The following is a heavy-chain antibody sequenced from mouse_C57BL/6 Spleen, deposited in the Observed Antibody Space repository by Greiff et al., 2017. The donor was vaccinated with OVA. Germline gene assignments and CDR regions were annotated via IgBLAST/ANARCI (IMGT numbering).Heavy chain of an antibody. J-gene: IGHJ3*01. V-gene: IGHV3-6*01. D-gene: IGHD1-1*01. CDR3: ASPIYYGSSYGFAY. CDR2: ISYDGSN. CDR1: GYSITSGYY. Sequence: EVQLVESGPGLVKPSQSLSLTCSVTGYSITSGYYWNWIRQFPGNKLEWMGYISYDGSNNYNPSLKNRISITRDTSKNQFFLKLNSVTTEDTATYYCASPIYYGSSYGFAYWGQGTLVTVSA.